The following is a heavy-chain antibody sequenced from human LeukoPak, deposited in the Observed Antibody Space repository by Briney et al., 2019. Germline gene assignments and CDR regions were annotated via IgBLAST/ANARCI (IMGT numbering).Heavy chain of an antibody. J-gene: IGHJ4*02. CDR2: IYSGGYT. D-gene: IGHD1-1*01. V-gene: IGHV3-53*01. CDR3: AKTGNPATGDY. Sequence: PGESLRLSCAASGFTVSSNHISWVRQAPGKGLEWVSAIYSGGYTYYADSVKGRFTISRDNSKNTLYLQMNSLRAEDTAVYYCAKTGNPATGDYWGQGTLVTVSS. CDR1: GFTVSSNH.